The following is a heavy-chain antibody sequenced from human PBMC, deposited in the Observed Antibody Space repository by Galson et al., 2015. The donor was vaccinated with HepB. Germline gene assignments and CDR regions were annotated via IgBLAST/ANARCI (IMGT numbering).Heavy chain of an antibody. Sequence: SLRLSCATSGFTFHDFAMHWVRQAPGKGLEWVSGISWNSDSMGYADSVKGRFTISRDNAKNSLYLQMNSLRAEDTALYYCTKARGIAVPASPPIESSFDYWGQGTLVTVSS. J-gene: IGHJ4*02. V-gene: IGHV3-9*01. CDR2: ISWNSDSM. CDR1: GFTFHDFA. CDR3: TKARGIAVPASPPIESSFDY. D-gene: IGHD6-19*01.